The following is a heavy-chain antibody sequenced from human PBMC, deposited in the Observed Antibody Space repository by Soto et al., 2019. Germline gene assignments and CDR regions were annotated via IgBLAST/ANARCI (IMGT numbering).Heavy chain of an antibody. CDR2: IYTSGST. Sequence: SETLSLTCTVSGGSISSYYWSWIRQPAGKGLEWIGRIYTSGSTNYNPSLKSRVTMSVDTSKNQFSLKLSSVTAADAAVYYCARGGGSGRSYTRYYYYYYGMDVWGQGTTVTVSS. J-gene: IGHJ6*02. D-gene: IGHD3-10*01. CDR1: GGSISSYY. V-gene: IGHV4-4*07. CDR3: ARGGGSGRSYTRYYYYYYGMDV.